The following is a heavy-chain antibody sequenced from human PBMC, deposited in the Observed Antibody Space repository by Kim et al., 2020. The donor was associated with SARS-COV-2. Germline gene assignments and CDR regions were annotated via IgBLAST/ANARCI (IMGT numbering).Heavy chain of an antibody. CDR1: GYSFTSYW. CDR3: ARXSVXGXINSAFDI. Sequence: GESLKISCKGSGYSFTSYWIGWVRQMPGKGLEWMGIIYPGDSDTRYSPSFQGQVTISAXKSISTAXXXWSXXXASDTAMYYXARXSVXGXINSAFDIWGQGXXXTVSS. V-gene: IGHV5-51*01. D-gene: IGHD3-10*01. CDR2: IYPGDSDT. J-gene: IGHJ3*02.